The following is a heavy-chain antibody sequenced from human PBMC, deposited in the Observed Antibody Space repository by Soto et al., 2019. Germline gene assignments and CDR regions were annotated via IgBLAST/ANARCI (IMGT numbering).Heavy chain of an antibody. V-gene: IGHV1-69*01. CDR1: GGTFSNYP. CDR2: IIPSFGKA. Sequence: QVQLVQSGAEVKKPGSSVKVSCKASGGTFSNYPITWVRRAPGQGLEWLGGIIPSFGKADYTQKFQGRVTITADEPTSTAYMAISSLRSEDTAVYYCASGGEYYDENLPHYYFFGMHVWGPGTTVTVSS. CDR3: ASGGEYYDENLPHYYFFGMHV. D-gene: IGHD3-16*01. J-gene: IGHJ6*02.